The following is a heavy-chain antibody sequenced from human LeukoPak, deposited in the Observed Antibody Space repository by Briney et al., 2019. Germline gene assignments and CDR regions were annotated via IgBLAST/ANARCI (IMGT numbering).Heavy chain of an antibody. CDR1: GYTFTSYG. CDR3: ARERKYVWGSYRYIDY. CDR2: ISAYNGNT. D-gene: IGHD3-16*02. V-gene: IGHV1-18*01. Sequence: ASVKVSCKASGYTFTSYGISWVRQAPGQGLEWMGWISAYNGNTNYAQKLQGRVTMTTDTSTSTAYMELRSLRSDDTAVYYCARERKYVWGSYRYIDYWGQGTLVTVSS. J-gene: IGHJ4*02.